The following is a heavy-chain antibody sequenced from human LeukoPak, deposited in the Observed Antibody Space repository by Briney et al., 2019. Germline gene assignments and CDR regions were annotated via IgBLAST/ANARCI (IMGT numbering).Heavy chain of an antibody. CDR3: AREGEVGATHDAFDI. CDR2: ISSSSSYI. J-gene: IGHJ3*02. V-gene: IGHV3-21*01. Sequence: GGSLRLSCAASGFTFSSYSMNWVRQAPGKGLEWVSSISSSSSYIYYADSVKGRFTISRDNAKNSLYLQMNSPRAEDTAVYYCAREGEVGATHDAFDIWGQGTMVTVSS. CDR1: GFTFSSYS. D-gene: IGHD1-26*01.